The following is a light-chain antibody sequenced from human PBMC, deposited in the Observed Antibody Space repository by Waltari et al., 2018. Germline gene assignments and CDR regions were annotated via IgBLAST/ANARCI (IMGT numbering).Light chain of an antibody. J-gene: IGKJ1*01. Sequence: EIVLTQSPNFQSVTPKEKVTSTCRASQSIGTSIHWYQQKPDQSPKLLIKYASQSFSGVPSRFSGSGSGTDFTLTINSLEAEDAATYYCHQSYTLPRTFGQGTKVEIK. CDR3: HQSYTLPRT. V-gene: IGKV6-21*01. CDR2: YAS. CDR1: QSIGTS.